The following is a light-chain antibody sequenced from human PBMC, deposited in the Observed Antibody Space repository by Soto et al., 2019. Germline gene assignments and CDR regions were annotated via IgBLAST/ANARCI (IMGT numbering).Light chain of an antibody. Sequence: DIHMTHSPSTLSSSLVDRVTITCRASQSVRSWLAWYQQKPGRAPKFLIYDASSLESGVPSRFSGSGSGTEFTLTISNLQPDDFATYYCQQYDNYPLTFGGGTKVDIK. V-gene: IGKV1-5*01. CDR3: QQYDNYPLT. CDR2: DAS. J-gene: IGKJ4*01. CDR1: QSVRSW.